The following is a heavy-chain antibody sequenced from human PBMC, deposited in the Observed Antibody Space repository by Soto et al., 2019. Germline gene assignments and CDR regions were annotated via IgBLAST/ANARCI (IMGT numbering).Heavy chain of an antibody. CDR2: IYYSGST. CDR3: ARAWQYSSGFFDY. Sequence: PSETLSLTCTVSGGSISSGGYYWSWIRQHPGKGLEWIGYIYYSGSTNYNPSLKSRVTISVDTSKNQFSLKLSSVTAADTAVYYCARAWQYSSGFFDYWGQGTLVTVSS. D-gene: IGHD6-19*01. CDR1: GGSISSGGYY. J-gene: IGHJ4*02. V-gene: IGHV4-61*08.